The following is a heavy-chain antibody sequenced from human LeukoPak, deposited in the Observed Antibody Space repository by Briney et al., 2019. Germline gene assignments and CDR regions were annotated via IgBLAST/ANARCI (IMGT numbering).Heavy chain of an antibody. CDR2: IYYSGST. CDR3: ARANTYDYVWGSYRYTGAFDI. Sequence: PSETLSLTCTVSGGSISSYYWSWIRQPPGKGLEWIGYIYYSGSTNYNPSLKSRVTMSVDTSKNQFSLKLSSVTAADTAVYYCARANTYDYVWGSYRYTGAFDIWGQGTMVTVSS. V-gene: IGHV4-59*01. CDR1: GGSISSYY. J-gene: IGHJ3*02. D-gene: IGHD3-16*02.